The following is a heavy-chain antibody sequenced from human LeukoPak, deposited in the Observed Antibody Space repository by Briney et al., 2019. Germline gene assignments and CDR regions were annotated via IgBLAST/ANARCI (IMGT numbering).Heavy chain of an antibody. CDR2: ISVSGNT. J-gene: IGHJ4*02. CDR1: GFTLSSYA. D-gene: IGHD2-21*01. V-gene: IGHV3-23*01. CDR3: AKAPVTTRSGSYCYPFDY. Sequence: GGSLRLSCAASGFTLSSYAMSWVRQAPGKGLEWVSAISVSGNTYHADSVKGRFTISRDSSKNTLYLQMNRLRAEDAAVYYCAKAPVTTRSGSYCYPFDYWGQGTLVTVSS.